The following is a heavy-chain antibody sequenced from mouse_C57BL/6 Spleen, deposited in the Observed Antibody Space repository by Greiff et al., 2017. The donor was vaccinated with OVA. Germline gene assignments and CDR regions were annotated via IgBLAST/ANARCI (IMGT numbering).Heavy chain of an antibody. CDR3: ARRGYDYAMDY. V-gene: IGHV1-82*01. CDR1: GYAFSSSW. Sequence: QVQLKQSGPELVKPGASVKISCKASGYAFSSSWMNWVKQRPGKGLEWIGRIYPGDGDTNYNGKFKGKATLTADKSSSTAYMQLSSLTSEDSAVYFCARRGYDYAMDYWGQGTSVTVSS. J-gene: IGHJ4*01. CDR2: IYPGDGDT. D-gene: IGHD2-3*01.